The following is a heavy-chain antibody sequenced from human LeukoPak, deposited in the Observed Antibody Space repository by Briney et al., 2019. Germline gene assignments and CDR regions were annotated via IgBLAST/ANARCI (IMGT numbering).Heavy chain of an antibody. D-gene: IGHD2-2*01. CDR2: IYSGGST. V-gene: IGHV3-53*01. CDR1: GFTVSSNY. Sequence: GGSLRLSCAASGFTVSSNYMSWVRQAPGKGLERVSVIYSGGSTYYADSVKGRFTISRDNSKNTLYLQMNSLRAEDTAVYYCARVGDCSSTSCFYWAPFDYWGQGTLVTVSS. CDR3: ARVGDCSSTSCFYWAPFDY. J-gene: IGHJ4*02.